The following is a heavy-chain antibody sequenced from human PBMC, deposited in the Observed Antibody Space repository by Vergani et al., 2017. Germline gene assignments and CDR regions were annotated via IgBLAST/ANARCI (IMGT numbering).Heavy chain of an antibody. CDR1: GGSISSYY. CDR2: IYYSGST. Sequence: QVQLQESGPGLVKPSETLSLTCTVSGGSISSYYWSWIRQPPGKGLEWIGYIYYSGSTNYNPSLKSPVTISVDTSKNQFSLKLSSVTAADTAVYYWARHKTGYPDYYGMDVWGQGTTVTVSS. V-gene: IGHV4-59*01. CDR3: ARHKTGYPDYYGMDV. J-gene: IGHJ6*02. D-gene: IGHD3-9*01.